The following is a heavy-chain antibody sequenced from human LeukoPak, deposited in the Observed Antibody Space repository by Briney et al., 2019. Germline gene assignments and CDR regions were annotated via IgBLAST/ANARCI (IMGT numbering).Heavy chain of an antibody. CDR2: INPSGGST. CDR1: GYTFTSYY. CDR3: ARDFPSGDYVLGLDY. Sequence: ASVKVSCKASGYTFTSYYMHWVRQAPGQGLEWMGIINPSGGSTSYAQKFQGRVTMTRDMSTSTVYMELSSLRSEDTAVYYCARDFPSGDYVLGLDYWGQGTLVTVSS. J-gene: IGHJ4*02. D-gene: IGHD4-17*01. V-gene: IGHV1-46*01.